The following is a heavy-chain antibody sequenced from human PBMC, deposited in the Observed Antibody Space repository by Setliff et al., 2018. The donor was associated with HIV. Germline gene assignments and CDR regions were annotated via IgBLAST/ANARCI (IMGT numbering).Heavy chain of an antibody. D-gene: IGHD5-12*01. CDR2: IYTSGST. V-gene: IGHV4-61*09. Sequence: TLSLTCTVSGGSISSGSYYWSWIRQPAGKGLEWIGHIYTSGSTNYNPSLKSRLTISVDTSENQFSLNLSSVAAADTAVYYCALDPGYRRDYWGQGTLVTVSS. CDR1: GGSISSGSYY. J-gene: IGHJ4*02. CDR3: ALDPGYRRDY.